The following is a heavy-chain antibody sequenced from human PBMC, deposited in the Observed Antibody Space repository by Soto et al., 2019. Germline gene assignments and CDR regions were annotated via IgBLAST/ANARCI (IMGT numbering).Heavy chain of an antibody. J-gene: IGHJ5*02. D-gene: IGHD3-3*01. CDR2: IYSSGNT. CDR3: ARGQRFSDLFYP. Sequence: SEKLCLPNSGSGGMISGYYWIWFRQPAGKGREWIGRIYSSGNTKYNPSLQSRVTMSLDTSNNQFSLRLTSVTAADTAVYYCARGQRFSDLFYPRGQGTLVTVSS. CDR1: GGMISGYY. V-gene: IGHV4-4*07.